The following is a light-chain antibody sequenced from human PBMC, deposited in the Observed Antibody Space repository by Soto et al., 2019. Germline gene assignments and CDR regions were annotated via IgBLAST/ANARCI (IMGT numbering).Light chain of an antibody. V-gene: IGLV2-14*01. CDR2: EVS. CDR1: SSDVGGYNY. J-gene: IGLJ1*01. CDR3: SSYTSSSTPLV. Sequence: QSVLTQPASVSGSPGQSITISGTGTSSDVGGYNYVSWYQQHPGKAPKLMIYEVSNRPSGVSNRFSGSKSGNTASLTISGLQAEDEADYYCSSYTSSSTPLVFGTGTKVTVL.